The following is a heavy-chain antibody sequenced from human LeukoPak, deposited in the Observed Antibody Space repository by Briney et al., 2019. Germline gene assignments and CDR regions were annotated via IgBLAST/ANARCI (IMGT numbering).Heavy chain of an antibody. D-gene: IGHD6-13*01. CDR3: AKDHGSRLNWFDP. J-gene: IGHJ5*02. V-gene: IGHV3-23*01. CDR1: GFTFCRHA. CDR2: ISGSGGIP. Sequence: GGSLSLPCAVCGFTFCRHARMGVRQAPGKGLEWVSSISGSGGIPYHAASLTSRFTISKDNSKNTLFLQMNGLKAEDTAVYYCAKDHGSRLNWFDPWGQGTLVTVSS.